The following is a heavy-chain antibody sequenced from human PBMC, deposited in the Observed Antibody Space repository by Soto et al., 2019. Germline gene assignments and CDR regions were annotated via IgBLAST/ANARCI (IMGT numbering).Heavy chain of an antibody. V-gene: IGHV1-69*01. D-gene: IGHD6-6*01. Sequence: SVKPSCEASGGAFSRYPIRLVRHSNGQRLQWMGGVIPIFGTANYAQKFQGRVTITAHQSTSTDYMDLSSMRSDDTAVYYCARDIIPPRMYSTSSGLIYYFGMDVWGQGITVTVSS. CDR3: ARDIIPPRMYSTSSGLIYYFGMDV. CDR1: GGAFSRYP. J-gene: IGHJ6*02. CDR2: VIPIFGTA.